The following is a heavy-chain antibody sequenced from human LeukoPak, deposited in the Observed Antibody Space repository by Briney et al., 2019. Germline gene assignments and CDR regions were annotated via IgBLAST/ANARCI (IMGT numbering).Heavy chain of an antibody. CDR1: GFTFSNYG. CDR3: AKESLGTVTDYYYYGMDV. D-gene: IGHD4-17*01. CDR2: ISYDGSNK. J-gene: IGHJ6*02. Sequence: GGPLRLSCAASGFTFSNYGMHWVRQAPGKGLEWVAVISYDGSNKYYADSVKGRFTISRDNSKNTLYLQMNSLRAEDTAVYYCAKESLGTVTDYYYYGMDVWGQGTTVTVSS. V-gene: IGHV3-30*18.